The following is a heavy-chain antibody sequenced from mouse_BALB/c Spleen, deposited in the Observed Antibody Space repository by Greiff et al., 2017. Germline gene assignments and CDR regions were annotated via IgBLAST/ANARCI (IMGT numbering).Heavy chain of an antibody. D-gene: IGHD2-4*01. Sequence: VQLKESGPGLVKPSQSLSLTCTVTGYSITSDYAWNWIRQFPGNKLEWMGYISYSGSTSYNPSLKSRISITRDTSKNQFFLQLNSVTTEDTATYYCARSYDYDEGYAMDYWGQGTSVTVSS. V-gene: IGHV3-2*02. CDR2: ISYSGST. CDR1: GYSITSDYA. CDR3: ARSYDYDEGYAMDY. J-gene: IGHJ4*01.